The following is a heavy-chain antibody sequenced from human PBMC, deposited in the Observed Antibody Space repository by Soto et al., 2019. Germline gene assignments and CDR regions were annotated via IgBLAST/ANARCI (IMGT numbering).Heavy chain of an antibody. CDR1: GFHFGDYY. CDR3: VRPYYSSSWFPFDR. Sequence: GGSLRLSCTASGFHFGDYYMSWIRQATGKGLEWVSYIDSDDGTTYYTDSVKGRFTISRDNAKNSLYLQMNSLRVEDTALYYCVRPYYSSSWFPFDRWGQGTLVTVSS. V-gene: IGHV3-11*01. CDR2: IDSDDGTT. J-gene: IGHJ4*02. D-gene: IGHD6-13*01.